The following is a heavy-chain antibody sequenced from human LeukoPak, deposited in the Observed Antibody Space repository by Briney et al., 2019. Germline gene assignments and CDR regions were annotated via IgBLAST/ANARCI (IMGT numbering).Heavy chain of an antibody. J-gene: IGHJ4*02. Sequence: ASVKVSCKASGYTFTSYGISWVRQAPGQGLEWMGWISAYNGNTNYAQKLQGRVTMTTDTSTSTAYMELRSLRSDDTAVYYCARVGTTMMVVVQYPDYWGQGTLVTVSS. V-gene: IGHV1-18*01. CDR3: ARVGTTMMVVVQYPDY. D-gene: IGHD3-22*01. CDR2: ISAYNGNT. CDR1: GYTFTSYG.